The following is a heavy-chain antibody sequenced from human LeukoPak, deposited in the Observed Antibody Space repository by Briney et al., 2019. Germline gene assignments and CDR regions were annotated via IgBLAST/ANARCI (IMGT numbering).Heavy chain of an antibody. CDR2: INGDGSRI. Sequence: PGGSLRLSCAASGFTFSSHWMHWVRQVPGKGLVWVSRINGDGSRISYADSVKGRFTISRDNSKNTLYLQMNSLRAEDTAVYYCAKVGSSSSWYIYYYYYMDVWGKGTTVTISS. CDR1: GFTFSSHW. CDR3: AKVGSSSSWYIYYYYYMDV. D-gene: IGHD6-13*01. V-gene: IGHV3-74*01. J-gene: IGHJ6*03.